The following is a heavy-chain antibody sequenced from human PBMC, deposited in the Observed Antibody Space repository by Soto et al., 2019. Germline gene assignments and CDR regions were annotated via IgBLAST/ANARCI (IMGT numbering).Heavy chain of an antibody. CDR3: AKDRYYGDYVYYFDY. J-gene: IGHJ4*02. CDR2: ISGSGGST. Sequence: EVQLLESGGGLVQPGGSLRLSCAASGFTFSSYAMRWVRQAPGKGLEWVSAISGSGGSTYYADSVKGRFTISRDNSKNTLYLQMNSLRAEDTAVYYCAKDRYYGDYVYYFDYWGQGTLVTVSS. CDR1: GFTFSSYA. V-gene: IGHV3-23*01. D-gene: IGHD4-17*01.